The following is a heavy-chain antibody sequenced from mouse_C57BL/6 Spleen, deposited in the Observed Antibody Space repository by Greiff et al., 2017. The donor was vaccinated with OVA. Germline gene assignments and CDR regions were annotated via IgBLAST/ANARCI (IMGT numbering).Heavy chain of an antibody. CDR3: ARDDDYDDGNARDE. CDR1: GYSITSGYY. CDR2: ISYDGSN. J-gene: IGHJ4*01. V-gene: IGHV3-6*01. D-gene: IGHD2-4*01. Sequence: DVQLQESGPGLVTPSQSLSLTCSVTGYSITSGYYWNWIRQFPGNKLEWMGYISYDGSNTYNPSLKNRISITRDTSKNMILLKVKSVNTEDTATDYCARDDDYDDGNARDEWGQGTSVTGAS.